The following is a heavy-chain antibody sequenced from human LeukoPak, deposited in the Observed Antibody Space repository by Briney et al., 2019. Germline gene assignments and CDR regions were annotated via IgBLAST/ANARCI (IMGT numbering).Heavy chain of an antibody. CDR3: AKGSGHIVVVTAYLYFDL. V-gene: IGHV3-9*01. CDR2: VSWNSSSI. CDR1: GFTFDDYA. D-gene: IGHD2-21*02. J-gene: IGHJ2*01. Sequence: GGSLRLSCAASGFTFDDYAMHWVRQAPGKGLEWVSGVSWNSSSIGYADSVKGRFTISRDNAKNSLYLQMNSLRAEDTALYYCAKGSGHIVVVTAYLYFDLWGRGTLVTVSS.